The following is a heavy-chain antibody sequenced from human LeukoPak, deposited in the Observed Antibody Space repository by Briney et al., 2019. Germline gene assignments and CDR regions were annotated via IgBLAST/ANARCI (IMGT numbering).Heavy chain of an antibody. J-gene: IGHJ5*02. D-gene: IGHD3-3*01. CDR1: GGTFSSYA. CDR3: ARDLTIFGVVTGGGFDP. V-gene: IGHV1-69*13. Sequence: ASVKVSCKASGGTFSSYAISWARQAPGQGLESMGGIIPIFGTANYAQKFQGRVTITADESTSTAYMELSSLRSEDTAVYYCARDLTIFGVVTGGGFDPWGQVTLVTVSS. CDR2: IIPIFGTA.